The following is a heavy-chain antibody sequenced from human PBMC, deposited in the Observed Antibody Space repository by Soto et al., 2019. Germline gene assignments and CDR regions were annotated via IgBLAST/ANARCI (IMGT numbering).Heavy chain of an antibody. V-gene: IGHV3-64*04. CDR3: AKVGKGAAATPYYFDY. CDR1: GFTFSSYA. Sequence: GRSLRLSCAASGFTFSSYAMHWVRQAPGKGLEYVSAISSNGGSTYYADSVKGRFTISRDNSKNTLYLQMNSLRAEDTAVYYCAKVGKGAAATPYYFDYWGQGTLVTVSS. CDR2: ISSNGGST. D-gene: IGHD6-13*01. J-gene: IGHJ4*02.